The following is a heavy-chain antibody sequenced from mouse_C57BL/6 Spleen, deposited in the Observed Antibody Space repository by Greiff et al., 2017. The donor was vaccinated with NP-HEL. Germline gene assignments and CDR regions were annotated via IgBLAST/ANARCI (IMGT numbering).Heavy chain of an antibody. CDR1: GYTFTDYE. D-gene: IGHD1-1*01. V-gene: IGHV1-15*01. CDR2: IDPETGGT. CDR3: TKANYYGSSEYFDY. Sequence: QVQLHQSGAELVRPGASVTLSCKASGYTFTDYEMHWVKQTPLHGLEWIGAIDPETGGTAYNQKFKGKAILTADKSSSTAYMELRSLTSEDSAVYYCTKANYYGSSEYFDYWGQGTTLTVSS. J-gene: IGHJ2*01.